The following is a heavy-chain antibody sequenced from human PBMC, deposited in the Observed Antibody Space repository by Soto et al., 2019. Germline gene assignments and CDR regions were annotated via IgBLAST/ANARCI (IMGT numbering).Heavy chain of an antibody. D-gene: IGHD6-19*01. CDR2: ISGSGGST. J-gene: IGHJ2*01. V-gene: IGHV3-23*01. CDR1: GFTFSSYA. CDR3: AKDSSVAEGWYFDL. Sequence: EVQLLESGGGLVQPGGSLRLSCAASGFTFSSYAMSWVRLAPGKGLEWVSAISGSGGSTYYADSVKGRVTISRDNSKNTLYLQVNSLRAEDTAVYYCAKDSSVAEGWYFDLWGRGTLVTVSS.